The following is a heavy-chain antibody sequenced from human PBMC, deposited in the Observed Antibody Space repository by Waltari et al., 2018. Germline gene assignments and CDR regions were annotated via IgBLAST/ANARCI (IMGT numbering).Heavy chain of an antibody. CDR2: IYYSGST. J-gene: IGHJ5*02. CDR1: GGSISSYY. V-gene: IGHV4-59*01. Sequence: QVQLQESGPGLVKPSETLSLTCTVSGGSISSYYWSWIRQPPGKGLEWIGYIYYSGSTNYNPSLKSRVTISVDTSKKQFSLKLSSVTAADTAVYYCARSAAGTGNWFDPWGQGTLVTVSS. CDR3: ARSAAGTGNWFDP. D-gene: IGHD6-13*01.